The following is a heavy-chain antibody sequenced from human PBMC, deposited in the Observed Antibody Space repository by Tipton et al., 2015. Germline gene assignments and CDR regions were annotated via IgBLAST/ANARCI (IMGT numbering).Heavy chain of an antibody. D-gene: IGHD4-17*01. CDR1: GGSFSTYY. CDR2: ITHSGST. J-gene: IGHJ4*02. V-gene: IGHV4-34*01. Sequence: TLSLTCAVSGGSFSTYYWSWIRQPPGKGLEWIAEITHSGSTNYNPSLKSRVTISVDTSKNQFSLILTSVTAADTAVYYCARAYDYGDSPPGPLGYWGQGTLVTVSS. CDR3: ARAYDYGDSPPGPLGY.